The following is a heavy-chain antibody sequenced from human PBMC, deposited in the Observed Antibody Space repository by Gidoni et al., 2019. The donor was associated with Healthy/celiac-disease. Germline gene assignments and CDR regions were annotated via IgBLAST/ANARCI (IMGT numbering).Heavy chain of an antibody. CDR2: IYTSGST. Sequence: QVQLQESGPGLVQPSQTLSLTCTVSGGSISSGSYYWSWIRQPAGKGLEWIGRIYTSGSTNYNPSLKSRVTISVDTSKNQFSLKLSSVTAADTAVYYCARVSARSYYMDVWGKGTTVTVSS. CDR3: ARVSARSYYMDV. D-gene: IGHD2-15*01. V-gene: IGHV4-61*02. J-gene: IGHJ6*03. CDR1: GGSISSGSYY.